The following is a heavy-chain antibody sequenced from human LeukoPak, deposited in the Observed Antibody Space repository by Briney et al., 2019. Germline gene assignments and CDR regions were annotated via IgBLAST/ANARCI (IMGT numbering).Heavy chain of an antibody. CDR2: ISAYNGNT. D-gene: IGHD1-26*01. J-gene: IGHJ4*02. V-gene: IGHV1-18*01. Sequence: XXPXXGXXXMGWISAYNGNTNYAQKFQGRVTITADESTSTAYMELSSLRSEDTAVYYCASSIVGATRFDYWGQGTLVTVSS. CDR3: ASSIVGATRFDY.